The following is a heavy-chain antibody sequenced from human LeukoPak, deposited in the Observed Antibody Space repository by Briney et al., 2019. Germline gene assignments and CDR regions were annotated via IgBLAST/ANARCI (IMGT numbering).Heavy chain of an antibody. J-gene: IGHJ4*02. CDR2: IYYSGSI. CDR3: VRTYHYDTSGYDY. D-gene: IGHD3-22*01. V-gene: IGHV4-59*01. Sequence: SETLSLTCTVSGDSISSCYWSWIRQPPGKGLEWIGYIYYSGSISYNPSLKSRVTISIDTSKNQFYLNLSSVTAADTAVYYCVRTYHYDTSGYDYWGQGTLVTVSS. CDR1: GDSISSCY.